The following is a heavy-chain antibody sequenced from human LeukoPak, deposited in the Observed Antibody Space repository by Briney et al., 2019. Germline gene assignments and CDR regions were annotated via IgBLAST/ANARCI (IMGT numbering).Heavy chain of an antibody. CDR2: IKQDGSEK. J-gene: IGHJ6*02. CDR3: ARDLGQLVDLINYGMDV. V-gene: IGHV3-7*01. Sequence: PGGSLRLSCAASGFTFSSYWMSWVRQAPGKGLEWVANIKQDGSEKYYVDSVKGRFTISRDNAKNSLYLQMNSLRAEDTAVYYCARDLGQLVDLINYGMDVWGQGTTVTVSS. CDR1: GFTFSSYW. D-gene: IGHD6-13*01.